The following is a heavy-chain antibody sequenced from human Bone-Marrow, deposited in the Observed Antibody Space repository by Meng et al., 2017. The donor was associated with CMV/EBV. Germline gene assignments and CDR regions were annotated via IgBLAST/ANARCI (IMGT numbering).Heavy chain of an antibody. D-gene: IGHD2-2*02. CDR1: GFTFSDYY. CDR3: VRYCSNSDCYKGSAEYYQH. Sequence: GGSLRLSCAASGFTFSDYYMSWIRQAPGKGLEWLSYISGSGIHIYYSDSVKGRFTISRDNAKNSMYLQMNNLRAEDTAVYYCVRYCSNSDCYKGSAEYYQHWGQGTRVTVSS. J-gene: IGHJ1*01. CDR2: ISGSGIHI. V-gene: IGHV3-11*04.